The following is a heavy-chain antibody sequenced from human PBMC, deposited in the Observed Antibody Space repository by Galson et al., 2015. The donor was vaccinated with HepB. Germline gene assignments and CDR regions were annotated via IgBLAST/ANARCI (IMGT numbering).Heavy chain of an antibody. J-gene: IGHJ6*03. Sequence: SLRLSCAASGFTFSSFSMHWVRQAPGKGLEWVAVISYDGSDKYYADSVKGRFTISRDNSKSTLYLQMNGLRAEDTAGYYCAKDPRSGFFFYYMAVWGKGTTVTVSS. CDR2: ISYDGSDK. CDR3: AKDPRSGFFFYYMAV. CDR1: GFTFSSFS. V-gene: IGHV3-30-3*01. D-gene: IGHD3-10*01.